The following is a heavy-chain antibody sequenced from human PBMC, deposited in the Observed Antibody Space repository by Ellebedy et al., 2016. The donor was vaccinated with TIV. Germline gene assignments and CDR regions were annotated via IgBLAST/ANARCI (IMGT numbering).Heavy chain of an antibody. CDR3: TKDGRGTGAYYVSGMDV. D-gene: IGHD1-26*01. Sequence: PGGSLRLSCAASGFTFSGYAMSWVRQAPGKGLEWVLSIIGSGGNSYYTDSVQGRFTISRDNSENTLFRQMSSLRAEDTAIYYCTKDGRGTGAYYVSGMDVWGQGTTVTVSS. CDR1: GFTFSGYA. J-gene: IGHJ6*02. CDR2: IIGSGGNS. V-gene: IGHV3-23*01.